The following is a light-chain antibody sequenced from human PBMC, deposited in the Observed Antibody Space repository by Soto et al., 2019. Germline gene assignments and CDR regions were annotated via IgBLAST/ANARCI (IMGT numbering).Light chain of an antibody. J-gene: IGLJ3*02. V-gene: IGLV2-8*01. CDR2: EVT. Sequence: QSALTQPPSASGSPGQSVTISCTGTSSDVGAYNYVSWYQQHAGKAPKLVIYEVTKRPSGVPDRFSGSKSANTASLTDSWLQAEDEADYYCGSFAYSNPWVFGGGTKLTVL. CDR1: SSDVGAYNY. CDR3: GSFAYSNPWV.